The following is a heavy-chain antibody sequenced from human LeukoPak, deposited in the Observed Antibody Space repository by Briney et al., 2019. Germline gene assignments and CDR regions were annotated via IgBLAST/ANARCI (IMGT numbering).Heavy chain of an antibody. V-gene: IGHV3-21*01. D-gene: IGHD3-10*01. CDR2: ISSSSSYI. Sequence: GGSLRLSCAASGFTFSSYSMNWVRQAPGKGLEWVSSISSSSSYIYYADSVKGRFTISRDNAKNSLYLQMNSLRAENTAVYYCASASYGSGTYAFDIWGQGTMVTVSS. J-gene: IGHJ3*02. CDR3: ASASYGSGTYAFDI. CDR1: GFTFSSYS.